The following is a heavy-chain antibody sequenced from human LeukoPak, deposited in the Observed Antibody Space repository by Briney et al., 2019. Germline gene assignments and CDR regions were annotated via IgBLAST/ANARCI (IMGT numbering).Heavy chain of an antibody. J-gene: IGHJ3*01. D-gene: IGHD3-22*01. CDR1: GYTFTGYY. CDR2: INPNSGGT. V-gene: IGHV1-2*02. Sequence: ASVKVSCKASGYTFTGYYMHWVRQAPGQGLEWMGWINPNSGGTNYAQKFQGRVTMTRDTSISTAYMELSRLRSDDTAVYYCERASASPTNSNSYYFETTKKNAFDFWGQGTMVTVSS. CDR3: ERASASPTNSNSYYFETTKKNAFDF.